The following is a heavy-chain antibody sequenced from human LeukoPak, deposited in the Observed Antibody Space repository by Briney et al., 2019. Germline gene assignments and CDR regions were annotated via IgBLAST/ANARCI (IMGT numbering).Heavy chain of an antibody. CDR2: INLSGSET. D-gene: IGHD3-22*01. CDR1: GFTFSSYS. J-gene: IGHJ4*02. Sequence: GGSLRLSCAASGFTFSSYSMDWVRQAPGKGLEWVANINLSGSETYYVDSVKGRLTISRDNAKNSLYLQMSTLRAEDTAVYYRARVVYDSRGYYSGAFDYWGQGTLVTVSS. CDR3: ARVVYDSRGYYSGAFDY. V-gene: IGHV3-7*03.